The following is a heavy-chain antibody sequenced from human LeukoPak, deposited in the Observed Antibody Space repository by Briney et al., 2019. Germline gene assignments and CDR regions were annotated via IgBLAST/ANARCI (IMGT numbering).Heavy chain of an antibody. V-gene: IGHV5-51*01. CDR3: ARPGSRGYSYGFHY. J-gene: IGHJ4*02. Sequence: GESLKISCSASGYSFANTWIGWVRQMPGTGLEWMGIIFPGDSDTRYSPSFEGQVTISADKSISTAYLHWSSLKASDTAIYYCARPGSRGYSYGFHYWGQGTLVTVSS. CDR1: GYSFANTW. D-gene: IGHD5-18*01. CDR2: IFPGDSDT.